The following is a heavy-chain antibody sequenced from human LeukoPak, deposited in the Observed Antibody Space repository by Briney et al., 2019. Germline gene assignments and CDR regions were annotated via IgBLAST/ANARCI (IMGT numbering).Heavy chain of an antibody. CDR1: GFTFSSYA. CDR2: ISGSGGST. Sequence: GGSLRLSCEASGFTFSSYAMSWVRQAPGKGLEWVSAISGSGGSTYYADSVKGRFTISRDNSKNTLYLQMNSLRAEDTAVYYCAKGKVVISYFDYWGQGTLVTVSS. J-gene: IGHJ4*02. V-gene: IGHV3-23*01. CDR3: AKGKVVISYFDY. D-gene: IGHD3-22*01.